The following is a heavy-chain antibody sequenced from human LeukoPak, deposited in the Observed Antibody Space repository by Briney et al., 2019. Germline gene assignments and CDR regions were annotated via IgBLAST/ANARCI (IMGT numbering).Heavy chain of an antibody. V-gene: IGHV4-39*01. CDR3: ARSGAAEGPTHNWFDP. CDR1: GGSITNSTDY. Sequence: PSETLSLTCSASGGSITNSTDYWGWIRQSPGKGLEWIGSVYYSGTTYYNPSLRSRVTVSVDTSRSQFSLRLTSLTAADTAVYYCARSGAAEGPTHNWFDPWSQGTQVTVSA. J-gene: IGHJ5*02. CDR2: VYYSGTT. D-gene: IGHD6-13*01.